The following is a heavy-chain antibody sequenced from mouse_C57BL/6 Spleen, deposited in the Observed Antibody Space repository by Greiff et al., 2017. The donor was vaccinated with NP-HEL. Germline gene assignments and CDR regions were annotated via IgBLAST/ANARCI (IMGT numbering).Heavy chain of an antibody. J-gene: IGHJ1*03. Sequence: QVQLQQPGAELVRPGSSVKLSCKASGYTFTSYWMHWVKQRPIQGLEWIGNIDPSDSETHYNQKFKDKATLTVDKSSSTAYMQLSSLTSEDTAVYYCARYYYGSSFSYWYFDVWGTGTTVTVSS. V-gene: IGHV1-52*01. CDR1: GYTFTSYW. D-gene: IGHD1-1*01. CDR2: IDPSDSET. CDR3: ARYYYGSSFSYWYFDV.